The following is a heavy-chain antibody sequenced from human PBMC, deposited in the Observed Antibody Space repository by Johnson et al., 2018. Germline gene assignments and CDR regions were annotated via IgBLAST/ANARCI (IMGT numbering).Heavy chain of an antibody. CDR2: ISYDGSNK. Sequence: QVQLVESGGGVVQPGRSLRLSCAASGFTFSSYGMHWVRQAPGKGLEWVAVISYDGSNKYYADSVKGRFTISRDNSKNTLYLQMHSLRAEDTAVYYCAKDRRGYSYGGLGLAMDVLGKGTTGTVSS. CDR1: GFTFSSYG. J-gene: IGHJ6*04. D-gene: IGHD5-18*01. CDR3: AKDRRGYSYGGLGLAMDV. V-gene: IGHV3-30*18.